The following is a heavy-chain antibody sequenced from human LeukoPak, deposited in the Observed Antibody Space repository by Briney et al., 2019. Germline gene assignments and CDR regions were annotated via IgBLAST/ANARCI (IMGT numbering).Heavy chain of an antibody. CDR1: GGSISSSSYY. CDR3: AKGTLGFLEWLVDY. CDR2: ISGSGGST. D-gene: IGHD3-3*02. J-gene: IGHJ4*02. Sequence: ETLSLTCTVSGGSISSSSYYWGWIRQAPGKGLEWVSAISGSGGSTYYADSVKGRFTISRDNSKNTLYLRMNSLRAEDTAVYYCAKGTLGFLEWLVDYWGQGTLVTVSS. V-gene: IGHV3-23*01.